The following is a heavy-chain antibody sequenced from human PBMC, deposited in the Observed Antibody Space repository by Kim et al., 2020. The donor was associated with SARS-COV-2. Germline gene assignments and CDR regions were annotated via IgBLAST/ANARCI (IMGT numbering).Heavy chain of an antibody. CDR3: ARVKIDGAFDI. J-gene: IGHJ3*02. Sequence: GGSLRLSCAASGFTFSSYEMNWVRQAPGKGLEWVSYISSSGSTIYYADSVKGRFTISRDNAKNSLYLQMNSLRAEDTAVYYCARVKIDGAFDIWGQGTMVTVSS. D-gene: IGHD3-22*01. CDR1: GFTFSSYE. V-gene: IGHV3-48*03. CDR2: ISSSGSTI.